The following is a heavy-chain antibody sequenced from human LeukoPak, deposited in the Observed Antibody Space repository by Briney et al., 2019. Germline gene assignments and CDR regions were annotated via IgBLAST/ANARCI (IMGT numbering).Heavy chain of an antibody. V-gene: IGHV3-23*01. CDR3: AKDKSAFDI. CDR2: ISGSGGST. CDR1: GLTFSSYA. Sequence: PGGSLRLSCAASGLTFSSYAMSGVRRAPGKGLEWVLAISGSGGSTYYADSVKVRFSISRDNSKNTLYLQNNSLKAEDTAVYYSAKDKSAFDIWGQGTMVTVSS. J-gene: IGHJ3*02.